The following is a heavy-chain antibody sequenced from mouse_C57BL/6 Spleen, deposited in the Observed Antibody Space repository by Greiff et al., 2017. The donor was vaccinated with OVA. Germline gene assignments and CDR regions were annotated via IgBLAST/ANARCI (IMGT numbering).Heavy chain of an antibody. J-gene: IGHJ3*01. CDR3: AREGGWFAY. CDR1: GYAFSSSW. V-gene: IGHV1-82*01. CDR2: IYPGDGDT. Sequence: QVQLQQSGPELVKPGASVKISCKASGYAFSSSWMNWVKQRPGKGLEWIGRIYPGDGDTNYNGKFKGKATLTADKSSSTAYRQLSSLTSEDSAVYFCAREGGWFAYWGQGTLVTVSA.